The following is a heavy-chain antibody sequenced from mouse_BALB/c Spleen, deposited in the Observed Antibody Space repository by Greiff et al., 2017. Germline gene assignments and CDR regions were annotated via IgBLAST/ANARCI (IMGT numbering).Heavy chain of an antibody. Sequence: EVQLVESGGGLVKPGGSLKLSCAASGFTFSSYAMSWVRQTPEKRLEWVASISSGGSTYYPDSVKGRFTISRDNARNILYLQMSSLRSEDTAMYYCARGEVYGNFAYWGQGTLVTVSA. CDR2: ISSGGST. CDR3: ARGEVYGNFAY. CDR1: GFTFSSYA. V-gene: IGHV5-6-5*01. D-gene: IGHD2-10*02. J-gene: IGHJ3*01.